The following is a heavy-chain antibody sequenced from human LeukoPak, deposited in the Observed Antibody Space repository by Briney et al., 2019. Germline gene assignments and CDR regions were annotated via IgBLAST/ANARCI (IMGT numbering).Heavy chain of an antibody. V-gene: IGHV3-23*01. CDR3: ARDGGGSYYFGHDAFDI. Sequence: QSGGSLKLSCAGLGFTFSDYTMTWVRQTPEKGLQWVSGISGSGGSRYYAESVKGRFTISRDNSQNTVDLHMVNLRVEDTGVYYCARDGGGSYYFGHDAFDIWGQGTMVTVSS. CDR1: GFTFSDYT. J-gene: IGHJ3*02. D-gene: IGHD1-26*01. CDR2: ISGSGGSR.